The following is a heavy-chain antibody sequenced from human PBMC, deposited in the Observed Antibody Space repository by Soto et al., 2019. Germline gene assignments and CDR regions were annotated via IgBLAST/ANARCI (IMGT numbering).Heavy chain of an antibody. Sequence: SVKVSCKCSGGTFNRYTITWVRQAPGQGLEWMGRIIPMFGIASYAQNFQGRVTITADKSTSTAYMELSSLRSEDTAVYYCAKLELEMGDAFDIWG. D-gene: IGHD1-7*01. J-gene: IGHJ3*02. V-gene: IGHV1-69*02. CDR3: AKLELEMGDAFDI. CDR2: IIPMFGIA. CDR1: GGTFNRYT.